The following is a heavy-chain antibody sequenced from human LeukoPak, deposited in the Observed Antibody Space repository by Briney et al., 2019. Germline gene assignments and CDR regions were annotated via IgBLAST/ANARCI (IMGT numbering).Heavy chain of an antibody. D-gene: IGHD6-19*01. CDR2: IQYDGSIR. CDR3: AKDVVGQQWPENY. V-gene: IGHV3-30*02. Sequence: GGSLRLSCAASGFTFSSYGMHWVRQAPGKGLEWVAFIQYDGSIRLYGDSVKGRFTISRDNSKNTLYLQMNSLRPEDTAVYYCAKDVVGQQWPENYWGQGTLVTVSS. J-gene: IGHJ4*02. CDR1: GFTFSSYG.